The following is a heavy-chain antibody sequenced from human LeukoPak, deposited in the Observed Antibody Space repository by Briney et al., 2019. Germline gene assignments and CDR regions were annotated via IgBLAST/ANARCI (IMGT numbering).Heavy chain of an antibody. D-gene: IGHD6-13*01. Sequence: SETLSLTCTVSGGSISSYYWSWIRQPPGKELEWIGYIYYSGSTNYNPSLKSRVTISVNTSKNQFSLKLSSVTAADTAVYYCARAQKSLAAADRAYDYWGQGTLVTVSS. J-gene: IGHJ4*02. CDR3: ARAQKSLAAADRAYDY. CDR2: IYYSGST. V-gene: IGHV4-59*01. CDR1: GGSISSYY.